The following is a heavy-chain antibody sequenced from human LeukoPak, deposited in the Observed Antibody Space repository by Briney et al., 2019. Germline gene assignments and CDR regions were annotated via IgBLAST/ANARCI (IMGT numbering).Heavy chain of an antibody. CDR2: ISYDGAVK. J-gene: IGHJ4*02. Sequence: GKTLRLSCAASGFTFRTYAIHWVRQAPGKGLEWVAFISYDGAVKYYADSVRGRFSISRDNAKNTLYLQMNNLRADDAAVYYCGPSDSSVSGTSPIDYWGQGTLVTVSS. V-gene: IGHV3-30-3*01. D-gene: IGHD3-10*01. CDR1: GFTFRTYA. CDR3: GPSDSSVSGTSPIDY.